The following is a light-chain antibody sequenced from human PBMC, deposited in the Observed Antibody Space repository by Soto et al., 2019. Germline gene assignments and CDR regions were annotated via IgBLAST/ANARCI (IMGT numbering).Light chain of an antibody. CDR3: QSYDSSLSAL. J-gene: IGLJ1*01. CDR2: GNS. Sequence: QSVLTQPPSVSGAPRPRVTIYCTRSSSNIGAGYDVHWYQQLPGPAPKLLIYGNSNRPPGVPDRFSSSRSGTSASLAITRLQAEGEADYYCQSYDSSLSALFGTGTKVTV. V-gene: IGLV1-40*01. CDR1: SSNIGAGYD.